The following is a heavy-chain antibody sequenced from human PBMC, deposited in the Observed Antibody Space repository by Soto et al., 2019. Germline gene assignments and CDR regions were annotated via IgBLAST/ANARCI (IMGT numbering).Heavy chain of an antibody. V-gene: IGHV3-74*01. CDR3: ARGGPYASGSSYFDY. J-gene: IGHJ4*02. Sequence: EVRLVESGGGLVQPGGSLRLSCAASGFTLSRHWMHWVRQAPGKGLLWLSRISGDGSNTNNADSVKGRFTSSRDNPKNTLYLQMNSLRVEVTAVYFCARGGPYASGSSYFDYWGQGVLVTVSS. CDR1: GFTLSRHW. D-gene: IGHD3-10*01. CDR2: ISGDGSNT.